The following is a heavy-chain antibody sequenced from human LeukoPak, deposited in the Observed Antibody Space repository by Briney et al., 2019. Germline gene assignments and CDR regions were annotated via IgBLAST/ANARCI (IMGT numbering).Heavy chain of an antibody. CDR1: GGSISSGDNY. D-gene: IGHD6-19*01. CDR2: IYYSGST. CDR3: ARCQQWLVKGTYYYYYMDV. J-gene: IGHJ6*03. V-gene: IGHV4-30-4*08. Sequence: SETLSLTCTVSGGSISSGDNYWSWIRQPPGKGLEWIGYIYYSGSTYYNPSLKSRVTISVDTSKNQFSLKLSSVTAADTAVYYCARCQQWLVKGTYYYYYMDVWGKGTTVTVSS.